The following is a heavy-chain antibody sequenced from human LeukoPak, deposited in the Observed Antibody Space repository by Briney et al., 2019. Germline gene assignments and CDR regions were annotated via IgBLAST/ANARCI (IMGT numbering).Heavy chain of an antibody. V-gene: IGHV4-30-4*01. CDR1: GGSISSGDYY. CDR2: IYYSGST. Sequence: PSQTLSLTCTVSGGSISSGDYYWSWIRQPPGKGLEWIGYIYYSGSTYYNPSLKSRVTISVDMSKKQFSLKLSSVTAADTAVYYCARVGPTLLLDFWGQGTLVTVSS. CDR3: ARVGPTLLLDF. J-gene: IGHJ4*02. D-gene: IGHD1-26*01.